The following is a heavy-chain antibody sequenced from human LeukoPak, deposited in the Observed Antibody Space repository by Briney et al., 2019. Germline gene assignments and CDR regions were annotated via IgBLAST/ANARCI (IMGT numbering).Heavy chain of an antibody. CDR2: ISYDGSNK. V-gene: IGHV3-30*03. Sequence: GRSLRLSCAASGFTFSSYGMHWVRQAPGKGLEWVAVISYDGSNKYYADSVKARFTTSRDNAKNTVYLQMNSLREEDTAVYYCVRDFRSADYWGQGTLVTVSS. J-gene: IGHJ4*02. CDR1: GFTFSSYG. CDR3: VRDFRSADY.